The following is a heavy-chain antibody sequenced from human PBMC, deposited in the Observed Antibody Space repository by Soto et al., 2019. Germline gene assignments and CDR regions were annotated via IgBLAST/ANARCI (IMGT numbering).Heavy chain of an antibody. CDR3: ARGRYGDY. V-gene: IGHV1-18*01. Sequence: VHLVQSGAEVKKPGASVKVSCKGSGYTFTSYGITWVRQAPGQGLEWMGWISAHNGNTDYAQKLQGRVTVTRDTSTSTAYMEVRSLRSDDTAVYYCARGRYGDYWGQGALVTVSS. D-gene: IGHD1-1*01. CDR1: GYTFTSYG. CDR2: ISAHNGNT. J-gene: IGHJ4*02.